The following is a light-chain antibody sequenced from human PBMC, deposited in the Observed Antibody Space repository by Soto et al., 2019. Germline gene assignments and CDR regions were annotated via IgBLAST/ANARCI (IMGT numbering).Light chain of an antibody. CDR1: SSNIGAGYD. J-gene: IGLJ1*01. CDR3: QSYDVSLTAYV. Sequence: QPVLTQPPSVSGAQGLRVTFSCTGSSSNIGAGYDVHWYQQFPGTAPKLLISGNINRPSGIPDRFSGSKSGTSASLAITGLQTEDEADYYCQSYDVSLTAYVFGTGTKLTVL. CDR2: GNI. V-gene: IGLV1-40*01.